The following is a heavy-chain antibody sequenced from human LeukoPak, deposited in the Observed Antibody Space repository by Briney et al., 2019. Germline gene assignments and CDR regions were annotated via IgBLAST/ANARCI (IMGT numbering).Heavy chain of an antibody. CDR2: INLNSGGT. D-gene: IGHD1-14*01. CDR1: GYTFTGYY. CDR3: ASWAGGNEPIASFDY. Sequence: ASVKVSCKTSGYTFTGYYMHWMGQAPGQGLEWMGWINLNSGGTNYAQKFQGRVIMTRDTSTSTAYMELNRLRFDDTAVYYCASWAGGNEPIASFDYWGQGTLVTVSS. V-gene: IGHV1-2*02. J-gene: IGHJ4*02.